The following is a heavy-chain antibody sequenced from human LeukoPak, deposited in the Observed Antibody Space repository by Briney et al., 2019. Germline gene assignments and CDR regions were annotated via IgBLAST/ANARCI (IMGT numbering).Heavy chain of an antibody. CDR2: IYHSGST. V-gene: IGHV4-38-2*02. CDR1: GYSISSGYY. CDR3: ARDPLYCSSTSCYLPFDY. Sequence: PSETLSLTCTVSGYSISSGYYRGWIRQPPGKGLEWIGSIYHSGSTYYNPSLKSRVTISVDTSKNQFSLKLSSVTAADTAVYYCARDPLYCSSTSCYLPFDYWGQGTLVTVSS. D-gene: IGHD2-2*01. J-gene: IGHJ4*02.